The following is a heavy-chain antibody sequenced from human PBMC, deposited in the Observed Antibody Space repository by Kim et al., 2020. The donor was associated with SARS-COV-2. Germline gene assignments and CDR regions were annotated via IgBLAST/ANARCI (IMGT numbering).Heavy chain of an antibody. CDR3: ARARVSDSSGWPTYYFDY. V-gene: IGHV3-21*01. Sequence: SVKGRFTISRDNAKNSLYLQMNSLRAEDTAVYFCARARVSDSSGWPTYYFDYWGQGTLVTVSS. D-gene: IGHD3-22*01. J-gene: IGHJ4*02.